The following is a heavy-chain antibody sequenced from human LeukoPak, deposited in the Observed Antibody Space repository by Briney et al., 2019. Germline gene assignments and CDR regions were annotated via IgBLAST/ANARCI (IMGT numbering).Heavy chain of an antibody. D-gene: IGHD6-13*01. Sequence: SSETLSLTCTVSGYSISSGYYWGWIRQPPGKGLEWIGSGHHSGSTYYNASLKSRVTISLDTSNHQLSLNLDSVTAADTALYYCARSSSSWQPYAWDHWGQGILVTVSS. CDR3: ARSSSSWQPYAWDH. CDR2: GHHSGST. V-gene: IGHV4-38-2*02. CDR1: GYSISSGYY. J-gene: IGHJ4*02.